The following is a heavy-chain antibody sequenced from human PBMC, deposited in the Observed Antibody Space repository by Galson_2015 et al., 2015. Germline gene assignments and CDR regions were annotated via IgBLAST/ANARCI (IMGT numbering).Heavy chain of an antibody. D-gene: IGHD4-17*01. CDR2: IKSKTDGGTT. V-gene: IGHV3-15*01. J-gene: IGHJ4*02. Sequence: SLRISCAASGFTFSNAWMSWVRQAPGKGLEWVGRIKSKTDGGTTDYAAPVKGRFTISRDDSKNTLYLQMNSLKTEDTAVYYCTTHYGGYTFDYWGQGTLVTVSS. CDR3: TTHYGGYTFDY. CDR1: GFTFSNAW.